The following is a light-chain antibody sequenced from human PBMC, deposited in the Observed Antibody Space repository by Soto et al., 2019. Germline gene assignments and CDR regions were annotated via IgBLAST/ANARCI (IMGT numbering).Light chain of an antibody. V-gene: IGLV2-14*01. CDR2: EVS. Sequence: QSALTQPASVSGSPGQSITISCTGTSSDVGGYNYLSWYQQHPGKAPRVMIYEVSNRPSGVSNSFSGSKSGNTASLTISGLQAEDEADYVCSSYTPSGTPVFGGGTKLTVL. CDR1: SSDVGGYNY. CDR3: SSYTPSGTPV. J-gene: IGLJ3*02.